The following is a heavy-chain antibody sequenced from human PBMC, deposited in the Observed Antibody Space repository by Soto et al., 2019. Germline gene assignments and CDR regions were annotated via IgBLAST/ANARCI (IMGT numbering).Heavy chain of an antibody. CDR2: FIPIFVSA. CDR1: GGTVSSYA. D-gene: IGHD3-10*01. V-gene: IGHV1-69*01. CDR3: ARDVSSDTTGFRGYDL. Sequence: QLHLVQSGAEVKKAGSSVKVSCKASGGTVSSYAITWVRQAPGKGLEWMGVFIPIFVSAHYAPKFQGRITITAVESTSTAYMELSGLTSEDTAIYYCARDVSSDTTGFRGYDLWGQGTQVTVSS. J-gene: IGHJ4*02.